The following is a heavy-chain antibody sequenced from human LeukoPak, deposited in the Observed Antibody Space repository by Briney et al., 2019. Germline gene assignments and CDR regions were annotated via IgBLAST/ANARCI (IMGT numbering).Heavy chain of an antibody. J-gene: IGHJ4*02. Sequence: SGTLSLTCDVSGGSITQTNYWTLVRQLPGKGLEWTGEVNLQGSTNYNPSLMRRVAISVGTSANHVTLQLTSVTAADTAVYYCAREGGPYRPLDYSGQGTLVTVSS. CDR3: AREGGPYRPLDY. CDR2: VNLQGST. CDR1: GGSITQTNY. V-gene: IGHV4-4*02.